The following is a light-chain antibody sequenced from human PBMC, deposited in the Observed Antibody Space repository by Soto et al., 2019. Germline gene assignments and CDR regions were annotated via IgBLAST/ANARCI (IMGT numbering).Light chain of an antibody. CDR1: QSVSSKS. J-gene: IGKJ1*01. CDR2: GVS. Sequence: EIVLTQSPVTLSLSPGERATLYCRASQSVSSKSLAWYQQKPGQAPRLPIYGVSKRATGIPDRISGSGSGTDFILTISRLDPEDFAVYYCQQYGNSRTFGQGTKVEVK. V-gene: IGKV3-20*01. CDR3: QQYGNSRT.